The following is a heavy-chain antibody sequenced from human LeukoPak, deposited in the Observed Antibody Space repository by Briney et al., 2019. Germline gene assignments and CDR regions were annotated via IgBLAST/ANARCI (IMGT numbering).Heavy chain of an antibody. Sequence: GGSLRLSCAASGFTFSSYAMSWVRQAPGKGLEWVSAISGSGGSTYYADSVEGRFTISRDNSKNTLYLQMNSLRAEDTAVYYCAKDQGLKVVPSEGFDYWGQGTLVTVSS. D-gene: IGHD3-22*01. V-gene: IGHV3-23*01. CDR1: GFTFSSYA. CDR3: AKDQGLKVVPSEGFDY. CDR2: ISGSGGST. J-gene: IGHJ4*02.